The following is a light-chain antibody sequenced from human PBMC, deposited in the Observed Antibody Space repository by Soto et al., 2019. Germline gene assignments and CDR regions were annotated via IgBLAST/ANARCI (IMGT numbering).Light chain of an antibody. Sequence: EIVLTQSPGTLSLSPGERATLSCRASQSVSSSYLARYQQRPGQAPRPLIYGASSRATGIPDRFSGSGSGTDFTLTISRLEPEDFAVYYWQQDGSSPYRWGQGTKLEIK. CDR3: QQDGSSPYR. CDR2: GAS. V-gene: IGKV3-20*01. J-gene: IGKJ2*03. CDR1: QSVSSSY.